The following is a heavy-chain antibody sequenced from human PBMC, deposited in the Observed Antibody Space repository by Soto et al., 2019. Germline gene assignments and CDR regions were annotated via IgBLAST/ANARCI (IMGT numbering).Heavy chain of an antibody. D-gene: IGHD3-16*01. CDR1: GFTFSRYT. Sequence: GGSLRLSCAASGFTFSRYTMNWVRQAPGKGLEWVSYISSSSSNMYYADSVKGRFTISRDNAKDSLFLQMNSLRAEDTAVYYCARVVKKLLVLTPLDAFDIWGQGTMVTVSS. J-gene: IGHJ3*02. CDR3: ARVVKKLLVLTPLDAFDI. V-gene: IGHV3-48*01. CDR2: ISSSSSNM.